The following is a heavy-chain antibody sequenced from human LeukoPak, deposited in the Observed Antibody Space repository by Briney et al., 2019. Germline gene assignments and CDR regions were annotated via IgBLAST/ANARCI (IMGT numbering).Heavy chain of an antibody. CDR2: IYYSGST. V-gene: IGHV4-39*01. CDR3: AFNPMTTVTSYYFDY. D-gene: IGHD4-17*01. CDR1: GGSFTSNNYY. J-gene: IGHJ4*02. Sequence: PSETLSLTCTVSGGSFTSNNYYWGWIRQPPGKGLEWIGSIYYSGSTYYNPSLKSRVTISLDTSKNQFSLKLTSVTAADTAVYYCAFNPMTTVTSYYFDYWGQGTLVTVSS.